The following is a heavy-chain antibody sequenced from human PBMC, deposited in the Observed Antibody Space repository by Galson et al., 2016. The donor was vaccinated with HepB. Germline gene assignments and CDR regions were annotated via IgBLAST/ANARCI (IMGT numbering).Heavy chain of an antibody. Sequence: GLEWVSYISGSGSTIYYADSVTGRFTISRDSAKNSMYLHMENLRAEDTAVYFCARGWILQRSAPYGMDLWGQGTTVTVSS. J-gene: IGHJ6*02. CDR3: ARGWILQRSAPYGMDL. CDR2: ISGSGSTI. V-gene: IGHV3-11*01. D-gene: IGHD5-18*01.